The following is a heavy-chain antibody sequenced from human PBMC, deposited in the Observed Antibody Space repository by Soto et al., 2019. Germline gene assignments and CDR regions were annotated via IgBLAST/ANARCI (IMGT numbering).Heavy chain of an antibody. CDR2: IFPLTDIP. Sequence: QVQLVQSGTEVKKPGSSVKVSCKASGGTFRNYPINWVRQAPGQGLEWMGSIFPLTDIPDYAQNFQARLTISADKSTITAYMELSGLTSDDTAMYFWARSTLVVLNYFESWGQGTLVTVSS. CDR3: ARSTLVVLNYFES. V-gene: IGHV1-69*02. D-gene: IGHD1-1*01. CDR1: GGTFRNYP. J-gene: IGHJ4*02.